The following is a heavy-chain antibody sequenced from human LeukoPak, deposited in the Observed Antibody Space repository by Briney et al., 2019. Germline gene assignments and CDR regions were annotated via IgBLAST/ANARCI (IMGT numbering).Heavy chain of an antibody. J-gene: IGHJ4*02. CDR3: ARVCGYSYGYYFDY. CDR1: GYSISSGYY. Sequence: SETLSLTCAVSGYSISSGYYWGWIRQPPGKGLEWIESIYHSGNTYYNPSLKSRVTISVDTSKNQFSLKLSSVTAADTAVYYCARVCGYSYGYYFDYWGQGTLVTVSS. CDR2: IYHSGNT. V-gene: IGHV4-38-2*01. D-gene: IGHD5-18*01.